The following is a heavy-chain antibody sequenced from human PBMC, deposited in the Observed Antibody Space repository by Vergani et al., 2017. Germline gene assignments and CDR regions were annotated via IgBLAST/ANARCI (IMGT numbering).Heavy chain of an antibody. CDR2: ISSSSSTI. CDR3: AREDVSFDY. CDR1: GFTSSSYS. J-gene: IGHJ4*02. D-gene: IGHD3-16*01. V-gene: IGHV3-48*04. Sequence: EVQLVESGGGLVQPGGSLRLSCAASGFTSSSYSMNWVRLAPGKGLEWVSYISSSSSTIYYADSVKGRFTISRDNAKNSLYLQMNSLRAEDTAVYYCAREDVSFDYWGQGTLVTVSS.